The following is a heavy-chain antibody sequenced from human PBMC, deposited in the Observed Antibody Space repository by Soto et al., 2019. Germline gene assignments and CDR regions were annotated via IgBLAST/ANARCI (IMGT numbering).Heavy chain of an antibody. CDR3: AIGWAYCGGDCYSGLDY. Sequence: PSETLSLTCTVSGGSISSYYWSWIRQPPGEGLEWIWFIYYSGSTNYNPSLKSRVTISVDTSKNHFSLKLSSVTAADTAVYYCAIGWAYCGGDCYSGLDYWGQGTLVTVSS. CDR1: GGSISSYY. D-gene: IGHD2-21*02. J-gene: IGHJ4*02. V-gene: IGHV4-59*01. CDR2: IYYSGST.